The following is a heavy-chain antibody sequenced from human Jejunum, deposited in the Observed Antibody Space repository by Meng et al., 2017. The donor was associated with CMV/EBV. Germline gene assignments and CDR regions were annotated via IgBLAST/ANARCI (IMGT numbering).Heavy chain of an antibody. V-gene: IGHV1-18*01. D-gene: IGHD3-3*01. Sequence: KVACKASGFTFITWGVGWVRLAPGQGLEWVRGSFKGDTNYAQKFESRVTMTTDTSTSTAYMELTSLKFDDTAVYYCARGLWSGFDYWGQGTLVTVSS. CDR3: ARGLWSGFDY. J-gene: IGHJ4*02. CDR1: GFTFITWG. CDR2: SFKGDT.